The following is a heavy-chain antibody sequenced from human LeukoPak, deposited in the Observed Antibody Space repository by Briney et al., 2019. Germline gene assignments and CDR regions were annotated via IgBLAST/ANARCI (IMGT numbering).Heavy chain of an antibody. D-gene: IGHD6-13*01. V-gene: IGHV3-30*18. CDR3: AKQREGISWSPDY. CDR1: GFTFSAYG. CDR2: ISYDRSDI. Sequence: GGSLRLSCAVSGFTFSAYGMHWVRQAPGKGLEWVAVISYDRSDIYYADSVKGRFTISRDNSKDTLYLQMNSLRVEDTAVYYCAKQREGISWSPDYWGQGTLVTVSS. J-gene: IGHJ4*02.